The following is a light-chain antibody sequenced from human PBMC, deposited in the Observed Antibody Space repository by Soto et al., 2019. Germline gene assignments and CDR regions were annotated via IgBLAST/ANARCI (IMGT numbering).Light chain of an antibody. CDR2: DVS. Sequence: QSVLTQPASMSGSPGQSITLSCTGTSSDVGGYNFVSWFQHHPGKAPKLIIYDVSNRPSGVSNRFSGFKSGNTASLTISGLQAEDEADFYCSSYTSSTTPYVFGTGTKVTVL. J-gene: IGLJ1*01. CDR1: SSDVGGYNF. V-gene: IGLV2-14*03. CDR3: SSYTSSTTPYV.